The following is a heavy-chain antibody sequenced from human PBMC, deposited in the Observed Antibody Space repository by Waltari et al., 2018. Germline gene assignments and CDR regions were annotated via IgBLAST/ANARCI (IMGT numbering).Heavy chain of an antibody. Sequence: VRLVESGGGLVQPGGSLRLSCAASGLSFSTDWMSWVRQAPGKGVEWVANIKPDGSGKHYVDSVKGRFIISRDNAKNSLYLQMSTLRGEDTAVYYCARATDYHFDFWGQGTLVTVSS. CDR3: ARATDYHFDF. CDR1: GLSFSTDW. V-gene: IGHV3-7*04. J-gene: IGHJ4*02. CDR2: IKPDGSGK. D-gene: IGHD4-17*01.